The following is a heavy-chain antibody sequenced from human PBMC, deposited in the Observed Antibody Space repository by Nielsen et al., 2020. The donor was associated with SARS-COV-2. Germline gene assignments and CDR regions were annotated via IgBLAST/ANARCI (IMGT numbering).Heavy chain of an antibody. CDR1: GNAFTSHP. J-gene: IGHJ4*02. CDR2: INAGNGNT. V-gene: IGHV1-3*01. D-gene: IGHD3-22*01. Sequence: ASVKVSCKASGNAFTSHPIHWVRQAPGQRPEWMGWINAGNGNTKYSEKFQGRVTITRDTSASTIYMDLSSLRSDDTAVYYYARLLDSRVYPTLDYWGQGTLVTVSS. CDR3: ARLLDSRVYPTLDY.